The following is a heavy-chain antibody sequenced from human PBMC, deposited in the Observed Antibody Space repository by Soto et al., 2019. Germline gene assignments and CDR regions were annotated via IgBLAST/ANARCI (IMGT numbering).Heavy chain of an antibody. CDR1: GFTFSAYY. CDR3: VREYYYGMDV. V-gene: IGHV3-11*05. J-gene: IGHJ6*02. CDR2: ITSSSDYT. Sequence: QEQLVESGGGLVRPGGSLRLSCAASGFTFSAYYMTWMSQAPGKGLEWVSYITSSSDYTNYAGYVKGRFTISRDNAKNSLYLQMNSLRAEDTAVYYCVREYYYGMDVWGQGTRVNVS.